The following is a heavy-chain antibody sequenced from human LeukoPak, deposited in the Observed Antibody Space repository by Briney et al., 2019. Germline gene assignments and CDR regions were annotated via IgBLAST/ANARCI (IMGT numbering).Heavy chain of an antibody. CDR3: ARPRSGYYDRGAFDI. J-gene: IGHJ3*02. Sequence: SETLSLICTVSGGSVSTYYWNWIRQPPGKGLEWIGYIYYSGTTNYNPSLKSRVSISVDTSKNQFSLKLSSLTAADTAVYYCARPRSGYYDRGAFDIWGQGTMVTVSS. CDR1: GGSVSTYY. CDR2: IYYSGTT. V-gene: IGHV4-59*02. D-gene: IGHD3-22*01.